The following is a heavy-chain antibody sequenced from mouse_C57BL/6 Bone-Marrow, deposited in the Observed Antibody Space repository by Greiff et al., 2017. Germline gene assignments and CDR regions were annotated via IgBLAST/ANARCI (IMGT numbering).Heavy chain of an antibody. Sequence: VQLQQSGAELVRPGASVKLSCTASGFNIKDDYMHWVKQRPEQGLEWIGRIDPENGDTEYASKFQGKATITADTSSNTAYLQLSSLTSEDTAVYYCSSRGGDIDYWGQGTTLTVS. CDR3: SSRGGDIDY. D-gene: IGHD1-1*02. CDR1: GFNIKDDY. V-gene: IGHV14-4*01. J-gene: IGHJ2*01. CDR2: IDPENGDT.